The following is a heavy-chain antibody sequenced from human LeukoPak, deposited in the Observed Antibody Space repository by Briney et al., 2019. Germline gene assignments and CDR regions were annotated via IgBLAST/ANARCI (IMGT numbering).Heavy chain of an antibody. D-gene: IGHD6-13*01. J-gene: IGHJ4*02. CDR3: ARGSEIAAPRPFDY. CDR1: GFTFSSYV. Sequence: GGSLRLSCAASGFTFSSYVMHWVRQAPGKGLEWVAVIWYDGSNKYYADSVKGRFTISRDSSKNTLYLQMNSLRAEDTAVYYCARGSEIAAPRPFDYWGQGTLVTVSS. CDR2: IWYDGSNK. V-gene: IGHV3-33*01.